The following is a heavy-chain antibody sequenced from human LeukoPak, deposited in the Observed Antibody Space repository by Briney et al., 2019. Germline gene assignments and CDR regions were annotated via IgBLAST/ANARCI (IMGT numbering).Heavy chain of an antibody. CDR1: GGSIINYY. D-gene: IGHD4-17*01. J-gene: IGHJ4*02. Sequence: PSETLSLTCTVSGGSIINYYWSWIRQPPGKGLEFIGYIYYSGSTSYNPSLKSRLTISVDTPKNQFSLWLSCVTAADTAVYYCARTYGDYRFDYWGQGTLVTVSS. CDR3: ARTYGDYRFDY. V-gene: IGHV4-59*01. CDR2: IYYSGST.